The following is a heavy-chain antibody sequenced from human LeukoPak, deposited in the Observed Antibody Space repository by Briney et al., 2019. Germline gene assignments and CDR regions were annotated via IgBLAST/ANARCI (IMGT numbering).Heavy chain of an antibody. J-gene: IGHJ4*02. D-gene: IGHD6-13*01. CDR1: GGTFSSYA. V-gene: IGHV1-69*04. CDR2: IIPILGIA. CDR3: ARRGPGYSSSWYRRYYFDY. Sequence: SVKVSCKASGGTFSSYAISWVRQAPGQGLEWMGRIIPILGIANYAQKFQGRVTITADKSTSTAYMELSSLRSEDTAVYYCARRGPGYSSSWYRRYYFDYWGQGTLVTVSS.